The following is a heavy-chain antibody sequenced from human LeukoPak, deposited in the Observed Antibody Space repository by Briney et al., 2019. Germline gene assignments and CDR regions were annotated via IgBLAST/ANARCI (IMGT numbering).Heavy chain of an antibody. V-gene: IGHV4-39*01. J-gene: IGHJ6*03. CDR1: GGSISSSSYY. CDR2: IYYSGST. CDR3: ARHNAGYNPHRYMDV. Sequence: SETLSLTCTVSGGSISSSSYYWGWIRQPPGKGLEWIVSIYYSGSTYYNPSLKSRVTISVHTSKNHFSLKLSSVTAADTAVYYCARHNAGYNPHRYMDVWGKGTTVTVSS. D-gene: IGHD5-24*01.